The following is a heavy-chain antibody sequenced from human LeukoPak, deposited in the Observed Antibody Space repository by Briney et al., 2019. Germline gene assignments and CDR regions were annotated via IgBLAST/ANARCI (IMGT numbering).Heavy chain of an antibody. CDR2: IYPGDSDT. V-gene: IGHV5-51*01. CDR3: ASQYCSGASCWSY. Sequence: GESLKISCKGSGYSFTSFWIGWVRQMPGEGLEWMGIIYPGDSDTRYSPSFQGQVTISADKSISTAYLQWSSLKASDTAMYYCASQYCSGASCWSYWGQGTLVTVSS. D-gene: IGHD2-15*01. CDR1: GYSFTSFW. J-gene: IGHJ4*02.